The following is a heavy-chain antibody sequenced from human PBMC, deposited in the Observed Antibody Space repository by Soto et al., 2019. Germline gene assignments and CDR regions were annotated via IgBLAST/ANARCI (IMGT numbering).Heavy chain of an antibody. CDR3: ARDISREHDSWSGYSYFDI. D-gene: IGHD3-3*01. V-gene: IGHV3-23*01. J-gene: IGHJ4*02. CDR1: GFTFTNYA. Sequence: EVQLLESGGGLIQPGGCLRLSCAASGFTFTNYALSWVRQAPGKGLEWVSSIGSDNYTTYYADSVKGRFTISRDNSKSTFYLQINSLRAEDTAVFYCARDISREHDSWSGYSYFDIWGQGTLVTVSS. CDR2: IGSDNYTT.